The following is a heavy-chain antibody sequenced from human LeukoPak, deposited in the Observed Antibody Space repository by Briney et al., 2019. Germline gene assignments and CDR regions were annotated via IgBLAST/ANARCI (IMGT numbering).Heavy chain of an antibody. CDR3: ATWSGPDYYYYYYMDV. D-gene: IGHD3-3*01. Sequence: ASVKVSCTASGGTFSSYAISWVRQAPGQGLEWMGGIIPIFGTANYAQRFQGRVTITADKSTSTVYMELSSLRAEDRAVYYCATWSGPDYYYYYYMDVWGKGTTVTVSS. V-gene: IGHV1-69*06. J-gene: IGHJ6*03. CDR1: GGTFSSYA. CDR2: IIPIFGTA.